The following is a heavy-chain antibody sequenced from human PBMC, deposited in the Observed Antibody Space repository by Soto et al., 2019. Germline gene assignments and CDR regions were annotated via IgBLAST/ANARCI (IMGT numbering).Heavy chain of an antibody. CDR2: IYYSGST. Sequence: QVQLQESGPGLVKPSETLSLTCTVSGGSIFSYYWSWIRQPPGKGLEWIGYIYYSGSTNYNPSLESRVTISVDTSKNQFSLNLSSVTAADTDVYYCARASSDSNSFDYWGQGSLVTVSS. D-gene: IGHD6-13*01. CDR3: ARASSDSNSFDY. V-gene: IGHV4-59*01. J-gene: IGHJ4*02. CDR1: GGSIFSYY.